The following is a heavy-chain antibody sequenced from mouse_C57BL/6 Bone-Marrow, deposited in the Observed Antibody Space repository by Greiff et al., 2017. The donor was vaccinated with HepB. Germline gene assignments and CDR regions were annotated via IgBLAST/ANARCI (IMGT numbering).Heavy chain of an antibody. V-gene: IGHV1-50*01. Sequence: VQLQQPGAELVKPGASVKLSCKASGYTFTSYWMQWVKQRPGQGLEWIGEIDPSDSYTNYNQKFKGKATLTVDTSSSTAYMQLSSLTSEDSAVYYCARSDYYGSSPWLYFDVWGTGTTVTVSS. CDR3: ARSDYYGSSPWLYFDV. CDR1: GYTFTSYW. CDR2: IDPSDSYT. D-gene: IGHD1-1*01. J-gene: IGHJ1*03.